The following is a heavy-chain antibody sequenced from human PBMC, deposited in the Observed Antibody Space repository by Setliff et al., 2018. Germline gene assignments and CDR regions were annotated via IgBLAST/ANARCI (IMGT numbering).Heavy chain of an antibody. V-gene: IGHV3-23*01. CDR1: GLTFQSHA. D-gene: IGHD3-10*01. CDR3: VRVKAEAYRDDFYFYMDV. Sequence: GGSLRLSCVASGLTFQSHAMSWGRQAPGKGLEWVALISTTGATTQYADFVKGRFTISRDNSENTVSLQMNSLRAEDTAVYYCVRVKAEAYRDDFYFYMDVWGKGTTVTVSS. J-gene: IGHJ6*03. CDR2: ISTTGATT.